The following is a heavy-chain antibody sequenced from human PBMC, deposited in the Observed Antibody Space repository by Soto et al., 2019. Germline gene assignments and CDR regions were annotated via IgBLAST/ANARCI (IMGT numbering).Heavy chain of an antibody. D-gene: IGHD3-16*01. V-gene: IGHV6-1*01. CDR3: ARVVLFYRGEGVDYYYGMDV. J-gene: IGHJ6*02. CDR2: TYYRSKWYN. CDR1: GNSVSSNSAA. Sequence: SQTLSLTCAISGNSVSSNSAAWNWIRQSPSRGLEWLGRTYYRSKWYNDYAVSVKSRITINPDTSKNQFSLQLNSVTPEDTAVYYCARVVLFYRGEGVDYYYGMDVWGQGTTVTVSS.